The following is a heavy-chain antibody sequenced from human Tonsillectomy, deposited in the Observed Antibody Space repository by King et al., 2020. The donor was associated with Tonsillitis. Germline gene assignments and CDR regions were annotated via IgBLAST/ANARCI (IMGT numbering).Heavy chain of an antibody. D-gene: IGHD1-14*01. V-gene: IGHV3-30*18. CDR2: ISYDGSNK. Sequence: QLVQSGGGVVQPGRSLRLSCAASGFTFSSYGMHWVRQAPGKGLEWVAVISYDGSNKYYADSVKGRFTISRDNSKNTLYLQMNSLRAEDTAVYYCAKASRKEYYYGMDVWGQGTTVTVSS. CDR3: AKASRKEYYYGMDV. J-gene: IGHJ6*02. CDR1: GFTFSSYG.